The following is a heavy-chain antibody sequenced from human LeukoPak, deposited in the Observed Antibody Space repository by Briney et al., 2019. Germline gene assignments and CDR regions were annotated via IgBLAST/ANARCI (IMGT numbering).Heavy chain of an antibody. V-gene: IGHV4-39*01. CDR3: ARHFPYSPPGN. CDR1: GGSISSSSYY. J-gene: IGHJ4*02. D-gene: IGHD6-13*01. Sequence: SETLSLTCTVSGGSISSSSYYWGWIRQPPGKGLEWIGSIYYSGVTYYNPSLESRVTILVDTSKNQFSLNLSSVTAADTAVYYCARHFPYSPPGNWGQGTLVTVFS. CDR2: IYYSGVT.